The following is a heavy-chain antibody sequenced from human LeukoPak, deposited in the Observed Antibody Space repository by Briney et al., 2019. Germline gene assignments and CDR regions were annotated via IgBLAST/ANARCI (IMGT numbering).Heavy chain of an antibody. CDR2: IYYSGST. V-gene: IGHV4-39*07. CDR1: GGSISSSSYY. CDR3: AKGRRYCGGDCYSLSSFDI. J-gene: IGHJ3*02. D-gene: IGHD2-21*02. Sequence: SETLSLTCTVSGGSISSSSYYWGWIRQPPGKGLEWIGSIYYSGSTYYNPSLKSRVTISVDTSKNQFSLKLSSVTAADTAVYYCAKGRRYCGGDCYSLSSFDIWGQGTMVTVSS.